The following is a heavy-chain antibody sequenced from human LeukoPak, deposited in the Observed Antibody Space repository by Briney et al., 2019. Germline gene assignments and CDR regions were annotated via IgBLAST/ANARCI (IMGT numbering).Heavy chain of an antibody. CDR3: ARHGGFTTVVTSDAFDI. CDR2: ISSSSSYI. Sequence: GGSLRLSCAASGFTFSSYSMNWVRQAPGKGLEWVSSISSSSSYIYYADSVKGRFTISRDNAKNSLYLQMNSLRAEDTAVYYCARHGGFTTVVTSDAFDIWGQGTMVTVSS. V-gene: IGHV3-21*04. D-gene: IGHD4-23*01. J-gene: IGHJ3*02. CDR1: GFTFSSYS.